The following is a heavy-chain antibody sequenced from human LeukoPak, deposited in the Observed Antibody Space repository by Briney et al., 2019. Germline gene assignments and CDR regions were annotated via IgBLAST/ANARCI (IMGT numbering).Heavy chain of an antibody. CDR2: ISGSGGST. Sequence: GGSLRLSCAASGFTFSSYAMSWVRQAPGKGLEWVSAISGSGGSTYYADSVKGRFTISRDNSKNTLYLQVNSLRVEDTAVYYCTREGMGTTFSAWFDPWGQGTLVTVPS. J-gene: IGHJ5*02. CDR1: GFTFSSYA. D-gene: IGHD1-7*01. CDR3: TREGMGTTFSAWFDP. V-gene: IGHV3-23*01.